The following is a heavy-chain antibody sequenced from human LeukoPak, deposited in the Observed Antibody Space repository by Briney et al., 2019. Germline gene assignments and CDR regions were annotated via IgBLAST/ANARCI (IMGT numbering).Heavy chain of an antibody. Sequence: PGGSLRLSCAASGFTFSSYSMNWVRQAPGKELEWVSSISSSSSYIYYADSVKGRFTISRDNAKNSLYLQMNSLRAEDTAVYYCARGRRRDYYGSGSPGWFDPWGQGTLVTASS. J-gene: IGHJ5*02. D-gene: IGHD3-10*01. CDR1: GFTFSSYS. CDR3: ARGRRRDYYGSGSPGWFDP. CDR2: ISSSSSYI. V-gene: IGHV3-21*01.